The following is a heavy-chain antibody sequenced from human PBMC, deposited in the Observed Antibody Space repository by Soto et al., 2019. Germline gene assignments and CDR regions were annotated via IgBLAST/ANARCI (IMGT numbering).Heavy chain of an antibody. CDR2: ISYDGSNK. D-gene: IGHD3-22*01. J-gene: IGHJ5*02. CDR1: GFTFSSYG. V-gene: IGHV3-30*18. CDR3: AKCFTMTEVHTT. Sequence: PGGSLRLSCAASGFTFSSYGMHWVRQAPGKGLEWVAVISYDGSNKYYADSVKGRFTISRDNSKNTLYLQMNSLRAEDTAVYYCAKCFTMTEVHTTWGQGTLVTVSS.